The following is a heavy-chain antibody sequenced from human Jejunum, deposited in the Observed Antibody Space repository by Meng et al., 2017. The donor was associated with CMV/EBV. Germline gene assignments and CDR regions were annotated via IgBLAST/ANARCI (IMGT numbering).Heavy chain of an antibody. CDR3: ARKLRGGGWFDP. Sequence: QVQRGQSGAEVNKPGASGKVSCKASDYTFSTHAISWVRQAPGQGLEWMGWISPYNGNTKYAQNLQGRVTLTTDISTSTAYMELRSLRSDDTAVYYCARKLRGGGWFDPWGQGTLVTVSS. CDR2: ISPYNGNT. J-gene: IGHJ5*02. V-gene: IGHV1-18*01. CDR1: DYTFSTHA. D-gene: IGHD3-16*01.